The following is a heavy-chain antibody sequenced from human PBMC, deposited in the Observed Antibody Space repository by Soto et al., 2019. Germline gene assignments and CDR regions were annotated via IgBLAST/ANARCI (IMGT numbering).Heavy chain of an antibody. J-gene: IGHJ4*02. CDR1: GFTFSSYG. V-gene: IGHV3-30*18. CDR3: AKDRTIFGVVIPDY. D-gene: IGHD3-3*01. CDR2: ISYDGSNK. Sequence: QVQLVESGGGVVQPGRSLRLSCAASGFTFSSYGMHWVRQAPGKGLEWVAIISYDGSNKYYEDSVKGRFTISRDNSKNTLNLQMNGLRAEDTAVYYCAKDRTIFGVVIPDYWGQGTLVTVSS.